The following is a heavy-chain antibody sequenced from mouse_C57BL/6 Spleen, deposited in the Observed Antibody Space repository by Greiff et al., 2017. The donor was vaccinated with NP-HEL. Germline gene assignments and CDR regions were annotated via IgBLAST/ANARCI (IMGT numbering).Heavy chain of an antibody. D-gene: IGHD2-4*01. J-gene: IGHJ3*01. V-gene: IGHV5-4*01. CDR2: ISDGGSYT. Sequence: EVKLVESGGGLVKPGGSLKLSCAASGFTFSSYAMSWVRQTPEKRLEWVATISDGGSYTYYPDNVKGRFTISRDNAKNNLYLQMSHLKSEDTAMYYCARENYDGGLFAYWGQGTLVTVSA. CDR1: GFTFSSYA. CDR3: ARENYDGGLFAY.